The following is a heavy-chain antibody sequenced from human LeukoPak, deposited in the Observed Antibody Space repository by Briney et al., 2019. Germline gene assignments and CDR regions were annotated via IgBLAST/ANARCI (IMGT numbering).Heavy chain of an antibody. V-gene: IGHV5-51*01. CDR2: IYPGDSDT. Sequence: GESLKISCKGSGYSFTSYWIGWVRQMPGKGLEWMGIIYPGDSDTRYSPSFQGQVTISADKSISTAYLQWSSLKASDTAMYYCARHRYYGSGSYPENYFDYWGQGTLVTVSS. D-gene: IGHD3-10*01. CDR1: GYSFTSYW. CDR3: ARHRYYGSGSYPENYFDY. J-gene: IGHJ4*02.